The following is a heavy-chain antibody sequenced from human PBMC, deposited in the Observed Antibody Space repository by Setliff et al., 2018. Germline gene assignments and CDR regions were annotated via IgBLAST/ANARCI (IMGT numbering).Heavy chain of an antibody. D-gene: IGHD4-4*01. V-gene: IGHV4-39*01. Sequence: SETLSLTCTVSGGSISSSSYYWGWIRQPPGKGLEWIGSIYYSGSTYYNPSLKSRVTISVDTSKNQFSLKLSSVTAADTAVYYCARGRPTANPYYYYYMDVWGKGTTVTVSS. CDR1: GGSISSSSYY. CDR2: IYYSGST. J-gene: IGHJ6*03. CDR3: ARGRPTANPYYYYYMDV.